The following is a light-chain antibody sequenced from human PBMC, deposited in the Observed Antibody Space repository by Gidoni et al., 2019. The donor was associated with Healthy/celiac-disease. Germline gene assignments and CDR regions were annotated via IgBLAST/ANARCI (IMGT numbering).Light chain of an antibody. CDR2: GAS. V-gene: IGKV3-20*01. CDR1: QSVSSSY. J-gene: IGKJ1*01. CDR3: QQYDSSPWT. Sequence: IVLTQSPGTLSLSPGERATLSCRASQSVSSSYLAWYQQKPGQAPRLLIYGASSRATGIPDRFSGSGSGTDFTLTISRLEPEDFAVYYCQQYDSSPWTFXQXTKVEIK.